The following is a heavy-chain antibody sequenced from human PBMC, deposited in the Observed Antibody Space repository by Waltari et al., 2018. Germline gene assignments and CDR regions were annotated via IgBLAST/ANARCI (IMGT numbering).Heavy chain of an antibody. D-gene: IGHD3-3*01. Sequence: QVQLQESGPGLVKPSETLSLTCTASGGSISSYYWSWIRQPAGKGLEWIGRIYTSGSTNYNPSLKSRVTMSVDTSKNQFSLKLSSVTAADTAVYYCARDHWITIFGVVITHNFDYWGQGTLVTVSS. CDR1: GGSISSYY. CDR2: IYTSGST. J-gene: IGHJ4*02. V-gene: IGHV4-4*07. CDR3: ARDHWITIFGVVITHNFDY.